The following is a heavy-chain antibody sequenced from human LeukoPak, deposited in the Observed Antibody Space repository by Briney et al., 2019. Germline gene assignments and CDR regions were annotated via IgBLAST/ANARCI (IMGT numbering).Heavy chain of an antibody. CDR3: ARHSASGYGSDYFDY. D-gene: IGHD3-10*01. V-gene: IGHV3-23*01. J-gene: IGHJ4*02. CDR1: GLSFRTYA. Sequence: PGGSLRLSCAASGLSFRTYAMSWVRQAPGKGLEWVSCLTDSGGTTYYADSVRGRFTISRDNSKNTLFVQMNSLRPEDTAIYYCARHSASGYGSDYFDYWGQGTLVTVSS. CDR2: LTDSGGTT.